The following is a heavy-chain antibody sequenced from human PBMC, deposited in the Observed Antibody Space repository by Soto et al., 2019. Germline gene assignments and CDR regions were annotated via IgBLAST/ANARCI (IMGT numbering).Heavy chain of an antibody. Sequence: ASETLSLTCTVSGGSISSTDYYWDWIRQPPGKGLEWIGSIYYSGSTYYNPSLKSRVTISVDTSKNQFALKLSTVTAADTAMYYCARLGESYGSTYHFGLDVWGQGTTVTVSS. CDR2: IYYSGST. V-gene: IGHV4-39*01. J-gene: IGHJ6*02. D-gene: IGHD3-16*01. CDR3: ARLGESYGSTYHFGLDV. CDR1: GGSISSTDYY.